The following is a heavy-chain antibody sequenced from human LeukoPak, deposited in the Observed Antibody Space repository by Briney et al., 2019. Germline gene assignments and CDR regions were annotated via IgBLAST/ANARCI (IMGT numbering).Heavy chain of an antibody. D-gene: IGHD2-15*01. Sequence: PSETLSLTCAVYGGSFSGYYWSWIRQPPGKGLEWIGEINHSGSTNYNPSLKNRVTISVDTSKNQFSLKLSSVTAADTAVYYCARGSRKYCSGGSCYPFDYWGQGTLVTVSS. J-gene: IGHJ4*02. V-gene: IGHV4-34*01. CDR2: INHSGST. CDR1: GGSFSGYY. CDR3: ARGSRKYCSGGSCYPFDY.